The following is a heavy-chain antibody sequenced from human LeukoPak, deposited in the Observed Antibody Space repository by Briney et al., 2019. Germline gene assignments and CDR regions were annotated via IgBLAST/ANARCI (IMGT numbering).Heavy chain of an antibody. V-gene: IGHV3-7*01. J-gene: IGHJ4*02. CDR2: IRQDGDEK. CDR1: GFSLSRYW. D-gene: IGHD6-6*01. CDR3: ARDKPSSIAARFDY. Sequence: PGGSLRLSCTASGFSLSRYWMSWVRQAPGKGLEWVANIRQDGDEKHYVDSVKGRLTISRDNAKNTLYLQMNSLRAEDTAVYYCARDKPSSIAARFDYWGQGTLVTVSS.